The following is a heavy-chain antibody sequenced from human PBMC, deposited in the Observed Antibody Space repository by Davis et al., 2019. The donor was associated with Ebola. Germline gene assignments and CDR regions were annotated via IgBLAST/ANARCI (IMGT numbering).Heavy chain of an antibody. CDR1: GASISTPY. J-gene: IGHJ3*02. CDR2: IPYSGSA. Sequence: MPAGTLCLSCTVSGASISTPYLSRIRQPPGTALEWIGDIPYSGSANYYASLKSRVTISKDTSKNQFSLKLTSVTAADTAVYFCARGPTYFYDSSGYYYPPSPAFDIWGQGTMVTVSS. D-gene: IGHD3-22*01. CDR3: ARGPTYFYDSSGYYYPPSPAFDI. V-gene: IGHV4-59*11.